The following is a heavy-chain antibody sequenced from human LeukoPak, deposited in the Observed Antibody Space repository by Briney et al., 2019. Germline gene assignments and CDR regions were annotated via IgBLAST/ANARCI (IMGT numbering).Heavy chain of an antibody. CDR2: ISGSGGST. V-gene: IGHV3-23*01. Sequence: GGSLRLSCEASRFAFNNFAMNWVRQAPGKGLEWISAISGSGGSTYYADSVKGRFTISRDNSKNTLYLQMNSLRAEDTAVYYCARDPVSGSITRLFDYWGQGTLVTVSS. J-gene: IGHJ4*02. CDR1: RFAFNNFA. CDR3: ARDPVSGSITRLFDY. D-gene: IGHD1-26*01.